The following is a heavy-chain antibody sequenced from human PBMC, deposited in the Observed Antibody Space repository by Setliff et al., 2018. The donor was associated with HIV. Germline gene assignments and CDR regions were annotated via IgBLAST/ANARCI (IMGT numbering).Heavy chain of an antibody. CDR1: GDSIGDYY. Sequence: NPSETLSLTCTVSGDSIGDYYWNWIRQLAGKGLEWIGRVYASAYSNYNPSLKSRVTMSVDTSQNQFSLKLRSVNAADTAVYYCARDWVTRSNYYGSGSPWYFDFWGRGILVTVSS. CDR3: ARDWVTRSNYYGSGSPWYFDF. D-gene: IGHD3-10*01. V-gene: IGHV4-4*07. J-gene: IGHJ2*01. CDR2: VYASAYS.